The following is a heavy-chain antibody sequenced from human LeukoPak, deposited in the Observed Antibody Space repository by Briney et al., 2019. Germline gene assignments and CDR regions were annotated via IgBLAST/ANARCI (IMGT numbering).Heavy chain of an antibody. CDR1: GFTFSSYE. Sequence: GGSLRLSCAASGFTFSSYEMNWVRQAPGKGLEWVSYISTSGSSIYYADSVKGRFTISRDNAKNSLYLQMNSLRAEDTAVYYCATSRGSWPDYFDYWGQGTLVTVSS. J-gene: IGHJ4*02. V-gene: IGHV3-48*03. CDR2: ISTSGSSI. CDR3: ATSRGSWPDYFDY. D-gene: IGHD6-13*01.